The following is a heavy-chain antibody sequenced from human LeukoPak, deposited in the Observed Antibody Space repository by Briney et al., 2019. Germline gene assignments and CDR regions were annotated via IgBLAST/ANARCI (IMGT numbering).Heavy chain of an antibody. Sequence: GSLRLSCAASGFTFSSYAMSWVRLAPGKGLEWVSAISGSGGSTYYADSVKGRFTISRDNSKNALYLQMNSLRAEDTAVYYCARRYCSSTSCNWGQGTLVTVSS. D-gene: IGHD2-2*01. CDR1: GFTFSSYA. CDR2: ISGSGGST. V-gene: IGHV3-23*01. CDR3: ARRYCSSTSCN. J-gene: IGHJ4*02.